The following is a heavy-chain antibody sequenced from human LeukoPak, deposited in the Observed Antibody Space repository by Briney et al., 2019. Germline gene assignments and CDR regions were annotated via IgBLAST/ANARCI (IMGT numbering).Heavy chain of an antibody. J-gene: IGHJ4*02. CDR2: INPSGGST. Sequence: ASVKVSCTASGYAFTNYAISWVRQAPGQGLEWMGIINPSGGSTSYAQKFQGRVTMTRDTSTSTVYMELSSLRSEDTAVFYCARGPYGSGTYYLDQWGQGTLVTVSS. CDR3: ARGPYGSGTYYLDQ. V-gene: IGHV1-46*01. D-gene: IGHD3-10*01. CDR1: GYAFTNYA.